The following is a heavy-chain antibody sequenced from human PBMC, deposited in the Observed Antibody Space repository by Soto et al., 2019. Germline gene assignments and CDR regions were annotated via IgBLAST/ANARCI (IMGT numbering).Heavy chain of an antibody. J-gene: IGHJ6*02. CDR3: ARAIGVNDYYYYGMDV. Sequence: PSETLSLTCTVSGGSISSGDYYWSWIRQPPGKGLEWIGYIYYSGSTYYNPSLKSRVTISVDTSKNQFSLKLSSVTAADTAVYYCARAIGVNDYYYYGMDVWGQGTTVT. CDR2: IYYSGST. CDR1: GGSISSGDYY. V-gene: IGHV4-30-4*01.